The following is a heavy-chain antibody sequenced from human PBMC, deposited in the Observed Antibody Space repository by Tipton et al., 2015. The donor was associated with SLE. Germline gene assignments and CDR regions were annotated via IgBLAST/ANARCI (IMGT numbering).Heavy chain of an antibody. V-gene: IGHV4-31*03. CDR1: DGSISTVGYY. CDR2: IYHSGST. CDR3: AREGNPSANYFYYGVNV. D-gene: IGHD2-2*01. Sequence: TLSLTCSAPDGSISTVGYYWCWIRQHPGQGLEWIGSIYHSGSTSYNPSLESRVTLSIDTSKNQFSLKLSSVTAADTAVYYCAREGNPSANYFYYGVNVWGRGTTVTVSS. J-gene: IGHJ6*02.